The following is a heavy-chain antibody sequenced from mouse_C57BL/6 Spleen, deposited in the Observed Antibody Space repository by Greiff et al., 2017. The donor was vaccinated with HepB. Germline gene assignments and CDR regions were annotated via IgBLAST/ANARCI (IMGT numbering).Heavy chain of an antibody. Sequence: VQLQQPGAELVKPGASVKLSCKASGYTFTSYWMHWVKQRPGQGLEWIGMIHPNSGSTNYNEKFKSKATLTVDKSSSTAYMQLSSLTSEDSAVYYCAREDGNYPYYAMDYWGQGTSVTVSS. D-gene: IGHD2-1*01. J-gene: IGHJ4*01. V-gene: IGHV1-64*01. CDR2: IHPNSGST. CDR3: AREDGNYPYYAMDY. CDR1: GYTFTSYW.